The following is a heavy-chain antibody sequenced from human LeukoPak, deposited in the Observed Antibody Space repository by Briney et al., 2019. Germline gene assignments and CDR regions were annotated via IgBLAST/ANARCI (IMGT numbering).Heavy chain of an antibody. CDR3: ARSGWYGLDAFDI. V-gene: IGHV4-59*01. Sequence: SETLSLTCTVSGGSISSYYWSRIRQPPGKGLEWLGYIYYSGSTNYNPSLKSRVTISVDTSKNQFSLKLSSVTAADTAVYYCARSGWYGLDAFDIWGQGTMVTVSS. CDR1: GGSISSYY. J-gene: IGHJ3*02. CDR2: IYYSGST. D-gene: IGHD6-19*01.